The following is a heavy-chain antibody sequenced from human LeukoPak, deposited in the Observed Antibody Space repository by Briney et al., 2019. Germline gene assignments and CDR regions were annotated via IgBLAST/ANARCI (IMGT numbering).Heavy chain of an antibody. CDR3: ARGSIAAAAARYYYYYMDV. Sequence: PSETLSLTCTVSGGSICSYYWSWIRQPPGKGLEWIGYIYYSGSTNYNPSLKSRVTISVDTSKNQFSLKLSSVTAADTAVYYCARGSIAAAAARYYYYYMDVWGKGTTVTVSS. CDR1: GGSICSYY. V-gene: IGHV4-59*01. CDR2: IYYSGST. D-gene: IGHD6-13*01. J-gene: IGHJ6*03.